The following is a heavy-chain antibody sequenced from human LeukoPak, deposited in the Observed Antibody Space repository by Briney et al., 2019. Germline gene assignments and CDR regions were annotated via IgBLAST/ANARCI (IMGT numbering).Heavy chain of an antibody. Sequence: GESLKISCKGSGYSFTNYCIGWVRQMPGKGLEWMGIIYPGDSDTRYSPSFQGQVTISADKSISTAYLQWSSLKASDTAMYYCARHYEVGLNTPMAGDYWGQGTLVTVSS. V-gene: IGHV5-51*01. J-gene: IGHJ4*02. CDR1: GYSFTNYC. CDR2: IYPGDSDT. D-gene: IGHD5-18*01. CDR3: ARHYEVGLNTPMAGDY.